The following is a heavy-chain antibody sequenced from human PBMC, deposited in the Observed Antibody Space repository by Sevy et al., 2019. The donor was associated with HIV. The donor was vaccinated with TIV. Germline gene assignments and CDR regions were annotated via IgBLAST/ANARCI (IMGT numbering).Heavy chain of an antibody. V-gene: IGHV4-61*01. CDR3: ARQTGIAVAGTEIDYSYYGMDV. CDR2: IYYSGST. CDR1: GGSVSSGSYY. J-gene: IGHJ6*02. D-gene: IGHD6-19*01. Sequence: SETLSLTCTVSGGSVSSGSYYWSWIRQPPGKGLEWIGYIYYSGSTNYNPSLKSRVTISVDTSKNQFSLKLSSVTAADTAVYYGARQTGIAVAGTEIDYSYYGMDVWGQGTTVTVSS.